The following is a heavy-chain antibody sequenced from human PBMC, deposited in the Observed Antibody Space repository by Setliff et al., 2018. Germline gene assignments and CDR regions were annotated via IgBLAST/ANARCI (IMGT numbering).Heavy chain of an antibody. V-gene: IGHV3-23*01. Sequence: GGSLRLSCAASGFTFSNYAMSWVRQAPGKGLEWVSAISGSGAISYADSVKGRFTVSRDNSKNTLYLQMNSLRAEDTAVYYCARDDYYDSSGYHAPYYFDYWGQGTLVTVSS. CDR2: ISGSGAI. J-gene: IGHJ4*02. CDR1: GFTFSNYA. CDR3: ARDDYYDSSGYHAPYYFDY. D-gene: IGHD3-22*01.